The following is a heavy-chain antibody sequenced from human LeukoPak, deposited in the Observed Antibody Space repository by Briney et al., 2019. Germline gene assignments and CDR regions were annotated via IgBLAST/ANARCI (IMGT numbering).Heavy chain of an antibody. CDR3: ARQANRAFDY. CDR1: GNSVSNNGVA. J-gene: IGHJ4*02. V-gene: IGHV6-1*01. CDR2: AYYRSKGYN. D-gene: IGHD1/OR15-1a*01. Sequence: SQTLSLTCGISGNSVSNNGVAWNWIRQSPPRGLDWLGRAYYRSKGYNDYAVSVQSRIIINPDTSKNQFSLQLNSVTPEDTAVYYCARQANRAFDYWGQGTLVTVSS.